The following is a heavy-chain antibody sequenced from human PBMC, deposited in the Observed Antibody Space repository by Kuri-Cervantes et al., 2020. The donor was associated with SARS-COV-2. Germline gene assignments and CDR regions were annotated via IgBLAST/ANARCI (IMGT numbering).Heavy chain of an antibody. Sequence: GGSLRLSCAASGFTFSDYYMSWIRQAPGKGLEWVSYISSSGSTIYYADSVKGRFTISRDNAKNSLYLQMNSLRAEDMAVYYCARSQGYCSSTSWDNDAFDIWGQGTMVTVSS. CDR1: GFTFSDYY. D-gene: IGHD2-2*01. CDR2: ISSSGSTI. CDR3: ARSQGYCSSTSWDNDAFDI. V-gene: IGHV3-11*04. J-gene: IGHJ3*02.